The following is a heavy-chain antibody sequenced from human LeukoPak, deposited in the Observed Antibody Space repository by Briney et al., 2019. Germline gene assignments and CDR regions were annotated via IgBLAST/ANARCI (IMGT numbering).Heavy chain of an antibody. D-gene: IGHD5-24*01. CDR1: GGSFSGYY. J-gene: IGHJ4*02. CDR2: IYYSGGST. CDR3: ARRRDGYKAYYFDY. Sequence: SETLSLTCAVYGGSFSGYYWSWIRQPPGRGLEWIGNIYYSGGSTNYNPSLKSRVTISVGTPKNQFSLKLSSVTAADTAVYYCARRRDGYKAYYFDYWGQGTLVTVSS. V-gene: IGHV4-59*01.